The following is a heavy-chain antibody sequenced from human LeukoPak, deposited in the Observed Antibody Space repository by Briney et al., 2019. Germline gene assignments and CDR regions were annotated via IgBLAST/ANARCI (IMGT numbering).Heavy chain of an antibody. CDR2: ISWNSGSI. CDR1: GFTFDDYA. J-gene: IGHJ5*02. D-gene: IGHD6-19*01. V-gene: IGHV3-9*01. CDR3: AKDVGIAVAGGWFDP. Sequence: PGGSLRLSCAASGFTFDDYAMHWVRQAPGKGLEWVSGISWNSGSIGYADSVKGRFTIPRDNAKNSLYLQMNSLRAEDTALYYCAKDVGIAVAGGWFDPWGQGTLVTVSS.